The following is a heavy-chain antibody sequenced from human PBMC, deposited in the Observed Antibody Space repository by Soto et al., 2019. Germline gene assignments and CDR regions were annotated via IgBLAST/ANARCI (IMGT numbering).Heavy chain of an antibody. Sequence: TSETLSLTCTVSGGSISSSSYYWGWIRQPPGKGLEWIGSIYYSGNTYYNPSLKSRVTISVDTSKNQFSLKLSSVTAADTAVYYCARHSDYGPIDYWGQGTLVTVSS. CDR1: GGSISSSSYY. CDR2: IYYSGNT. V-gene: IGHV4-39*01. D-gene: IGHD4-17*01. J-gene: IGHJ4*02. CDR3: ARHSDYGPIDY.